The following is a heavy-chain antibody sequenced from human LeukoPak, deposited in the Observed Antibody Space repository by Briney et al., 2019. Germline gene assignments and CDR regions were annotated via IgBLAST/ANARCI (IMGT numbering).Heavy chain of an antibody. V-gene: IGHV4-34*01. CDR1: GGSFSGYY. CDR3: ARALPVYCSGGSCYRSGGWFDP. J-gene: IGHJ5*02. D-gene: IGHD2-15*01. Sequence: PSETLSLTCAVYGGSFSGYYWSWIRQPPGKGLEWIGEINHSGSTNYNPSLKSRATISVDTSKNQFSLKLSSVTAADTAVYYCARALPVYCSGGSCYRSGGWFDPWGQGTLVTVSS. CDR2: INHSGST.